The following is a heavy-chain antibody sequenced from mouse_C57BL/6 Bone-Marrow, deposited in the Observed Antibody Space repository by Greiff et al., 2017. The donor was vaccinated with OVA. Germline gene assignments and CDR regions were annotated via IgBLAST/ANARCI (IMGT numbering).Heavy chain of an antibody. D-gene: IGHD2-13*01. CDR2: IYPGDGDT. Sequence: QVQLQQSGPELVKPGASVKISCKASGYAFSSSWMNWVKQRPGKGLEWIGRIYPGDGDTNYNGKFKGKATLTADKSSSTAYMQLSSLTSEASAVYFCARREYGDYDWYFDCWGEGTTLTVSS. CDR1: GYAFSSSW. V-gene: IGHV1-82*01. CDR3: ARREYGDYDWYFDC. J-gene: IGHJ2*01.